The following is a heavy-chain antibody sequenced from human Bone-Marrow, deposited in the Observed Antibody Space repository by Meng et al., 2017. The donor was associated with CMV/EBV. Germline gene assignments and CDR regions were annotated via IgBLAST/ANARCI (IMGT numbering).Heavy chain of an antibody. Sequence: GESLKISCAASGFTFSSFGMHWVRQAPGKGLEWVAFILYDGSNEYYADSVKGRFIIFRDNSKNTLYLQMNSLKPEDTAVFYCTKDVKFGDFDYWGQGTRVTVSS. CDR2: ILYDGSNE. CDR1: GFTFSSFG. D-gene: IGHD3-16*01. J-gene: IGHJ4*02. CDR3: TKDVKFGDFDY. V-gene: IGHV3-30*18.